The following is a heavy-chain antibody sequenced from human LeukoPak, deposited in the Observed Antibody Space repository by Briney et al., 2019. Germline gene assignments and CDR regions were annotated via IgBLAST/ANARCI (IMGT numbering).Heavy chain of an antibody. V-gene: IGHV3-20*03. CDR3: AREFYGGNSEFDY. CDR2: INWNGGST. J-gene: IGHJ4*02. Sequence: GINWNGGSTGYADSVKGRFTISRDNAKNSLYLQMNNLRAEDTAFYYCAREFYGGNSEFDYWGQGALVTVSS. D-gene: IGHD4-23*01.